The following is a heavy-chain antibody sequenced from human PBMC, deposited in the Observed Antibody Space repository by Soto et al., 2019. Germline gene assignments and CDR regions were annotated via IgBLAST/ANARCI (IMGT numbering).Heavy chain of an antibody. CDR3: ARDKITGLFDY. Sequence: QVQLQQWGAGLLKPSETLSLTCAVYGGSFSGYYWTWIRQPPGTGLEWIGEINHSGSTNYNPSLKSRVTISVDTSKNQFALKLTSVTAADTDGYYGARDKITGLFDYWGQGTLVTVSS. D-gene: IGHD2-8*02. J-gene: IGHJ4*02. CDR1: GGSFSGYY. CDR2: INHSGST. V-gene: IGHV4-34*01.